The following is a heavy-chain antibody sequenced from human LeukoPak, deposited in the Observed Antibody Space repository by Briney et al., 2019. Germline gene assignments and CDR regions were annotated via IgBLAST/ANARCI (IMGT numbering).Heavy chain of an antibody. J-gene: IGHJ4*02. CDR1: GFTFSSYW. Sequence: GGSLRLSCAAPGFTFSSYWMSWVRQAPGKGLEWVANIKQDGSEKYYVDSVKGRFTISRDNAKNSLYLQMNSLRAEDTAVYYWARDSSGWYGGGFDYWGQGTLVTVSS. D-gene: IGHD6-19*01. V-gene: IGHV3-7*01. CDR2: IKQDGSEK. CDR3: ARDSSGWYGGGFDY.